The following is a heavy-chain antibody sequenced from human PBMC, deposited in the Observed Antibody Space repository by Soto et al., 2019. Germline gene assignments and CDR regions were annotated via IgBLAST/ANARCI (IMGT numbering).Heavy chain of an antibody. D-gene: IGHD4-4*01. CDR1: GGSISSGGYY. CDR3: ARGRAYSNYGVS. V-gene: IGHV4-31*03. J-gene: IGHJ5*02. Sequence: TLSLTCTVSGGSISSGGYYWSWIRQHPGKGLEWIGYIYYSGSTYYNPSLKSRVTISVDTSKNQFSLKLSSVTAADTAVYYCARGRAYSNYGVSWGQGTLVTVSS. CDR2: IYYSGST.